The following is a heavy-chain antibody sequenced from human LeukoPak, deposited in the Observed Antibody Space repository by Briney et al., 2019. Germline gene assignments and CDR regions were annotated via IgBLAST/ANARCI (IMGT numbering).Heavy chain of an antibody. CDR2: IWYDGSNK. V-gene: IGHV3-33*01. CDR1: GFTFSSYG. J-gene: IGHJ6*02. CDR3: ARDRGRYYGSGSYYYYYGMDV. D-gene: IGHD3-10*01. Sequence: GGSLRLSCAASGFTFSSYGMHWVRQAPGKGLEWVAVIWYDGSNKYYADSVKGRFTISRDNSKNTLYLQMNSLRAEDTAVYYCARDRGRYYGSGSYYYYYGMDVWGQGTTVTVSS.